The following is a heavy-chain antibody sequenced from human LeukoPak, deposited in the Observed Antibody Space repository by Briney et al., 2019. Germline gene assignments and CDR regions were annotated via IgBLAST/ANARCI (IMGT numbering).Heavy chain of an antibody. J-gene: IGHJ4*02. Sequence: GGSLRLSCAASGFTFSSYAMHWVRQAPGKGLEWVSSISTSSSYIHYADSLKGRFTISRDNAKNSLYLQMNSLRAEDTAVYYCARGAEGIAATDSNFDYWGQGTLVTVSS. D-gene: IGHD6-13*01. V-gene: IGHV3-21*01. CDR3: ARGAEGIAATDSNFDY. CDR1: GFTFSSYA. CDR2: ISTSSSYI.